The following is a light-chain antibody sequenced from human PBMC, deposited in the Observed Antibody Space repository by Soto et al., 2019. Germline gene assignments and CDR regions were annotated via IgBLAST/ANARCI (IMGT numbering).Light chain of an antibody. CDR3: QQSYSTPWT. V-gene: IGKV1-39*01. CDR1: QSISSW. J-gene: IGKJ1*01. Sequence: IQMPQSPSTLSASIVDTVTTPCRASQSISSWLAWYQQKPGKAPKLLIYAASSLQSGVPSRFSGSGSGTDFTLTISSLQPEDFATYYCQQSYSTPWTSGQGTKVDIK. CDR2: AAS.